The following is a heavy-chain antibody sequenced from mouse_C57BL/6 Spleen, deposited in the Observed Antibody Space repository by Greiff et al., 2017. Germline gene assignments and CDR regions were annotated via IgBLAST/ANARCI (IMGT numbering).Heavy chain of an antibody. D-gene: IGHD2-9*01. CDR2: IYPGDGDT. CDR1: GYAFSSYW. CDR3: ARSYYGYDVDY. J-gene: IGHJ2*01. Sequence: QVQLQQSGAELVKPGASVKISCKASGYAFSSYWMNWVKQRPGKGLEWIGQIYPGDGDTNYNGKFKGKATLTADKSSSTAYMQLSSLTSEDSAVYFCARSYYGYDVDYWGQGTTRTVSS. V-gene: IGHV1-80*01.